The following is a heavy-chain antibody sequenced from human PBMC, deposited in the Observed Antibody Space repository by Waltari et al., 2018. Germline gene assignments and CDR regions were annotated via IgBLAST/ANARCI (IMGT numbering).Heavy chain of an antibody. CDR2: RYYSGST. CDR3: ARLQTYYDFWSGYYTGYAFDI. J-gene: IGHJ3*02. D-gene: IGHD3-3*01. CDR1: GGSISSSSYY. Sequence: QLQLQESGPGLVKPSETLSLTCTVSGGSISSSSYYWGWLRQPPGKVLEWIGSRYYSGSTYYNPSLKSRVTISVDTSKNQFSLKLSSVTAADTAVYYCARLQTYYDFWSGYYTGYAFDIWGQGTMVTVSS. V-gene: IGHV4-39*01.